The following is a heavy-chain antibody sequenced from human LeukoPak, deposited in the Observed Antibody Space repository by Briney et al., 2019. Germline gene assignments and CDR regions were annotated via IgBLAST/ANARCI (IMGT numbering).Heavy chain of an antibody. CDR2: ISAGGGIT. CDR1: GFTFSNYG. CDR3: ANAPGYSSGRGY. V-gene: IGHV3-23*01. J-gene: IGHJ4*02. D-gene: IGHD6-19*01. Sequence: GGSLRLSCAASGFTFSNYGMSWVRQAPGKGLEWVSLISAGGGITYYADSVKGRFTISRDNSKNTLFLEMNSLGAEDTAVYYCANAPGYSSGRGYWGQGTLVTVSS.